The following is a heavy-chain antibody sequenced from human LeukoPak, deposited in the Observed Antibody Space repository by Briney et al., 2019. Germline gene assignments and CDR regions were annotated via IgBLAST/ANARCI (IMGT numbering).Heavy chain of an antibody. CDR3: AKAYCSSTSCYAYYYYYYMDV. Sequence: GGSLRLSCAASGFTFSSYGMSWVRQAPGKGLEWVSAISGSGGSTYYADSVKGRFTISRDNSKNTLYLQMNSLRAEDTAVYYCAKAYCSSTSCYAYYYYYYMDVWGKGTTVTISS. D-gene: IGHD2-2*01. V-gene: IGHV3-23*01. CDR1: GFTFSSYG. J-gene: IGHJ6*03. CDR2: ISGSGGST.